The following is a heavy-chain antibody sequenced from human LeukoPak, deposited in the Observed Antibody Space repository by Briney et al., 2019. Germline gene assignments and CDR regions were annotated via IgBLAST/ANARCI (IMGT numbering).Heavy chain of an antibody. CDR2: INPNSGAT. J-gene: IGHJ4*02. V-gene: IGHV1-2*02. Sequence: ASVKVSCKTSGYTFTIYYMHWVRRAPGQGLEWTGWINPNSGATTYAQRFQGRVTMTRDTSISTAYMELSGLTSDDTGVYYCARNPPYCTSTDCYNDYWGQGTLVTVSS. CDR3: ARNPPYCTSTDCYNDY. CDR1: GYTFTIYY. D-gene: IGHD2-2*02.